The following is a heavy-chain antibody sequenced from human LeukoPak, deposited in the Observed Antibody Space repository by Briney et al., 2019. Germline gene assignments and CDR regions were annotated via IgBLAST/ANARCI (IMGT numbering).Heavy chain of an antibody. CDR1: GFSVRRKY. CDR2: IFSGGTT. V-gene: IGHV3-53*01. CDR3: ARFSGPGMQHYYYYMYV. J-gene: IGHJ6*03. D-gene: IGHD3-10*01. Sequence: GGSLRLSCAASGFSVRRKYMRWVRQAPGKRLEWVSVIFSGGTTYYADSVKGRFTVSRDNSKNMMYLQMNSLRAEDAAVYYCARFSGPGMQHYYYYMYVWGTGTTVTVSS.